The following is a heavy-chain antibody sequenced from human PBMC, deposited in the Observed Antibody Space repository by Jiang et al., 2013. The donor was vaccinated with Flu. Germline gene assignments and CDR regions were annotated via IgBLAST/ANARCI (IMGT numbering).Heavy chain of an antibody. V-gene: IGHV1-69*01. Sequence: FSSYAISWVRQAPGQGLEWMGGIIPIFGTANYAQKFQGRVTITADESTSTAYMELSSLGSEDTAVYYCASKESGPRRGTHYYYYYMDVWGKGTTVTVSS. CDR1: FSSYA. CDR2: IIPIFGTA. J-gene: IGHJ6*03. CDR3: ASKESGPRRGTHYYYYYMDV. D-gene: IGHD5-12*01.